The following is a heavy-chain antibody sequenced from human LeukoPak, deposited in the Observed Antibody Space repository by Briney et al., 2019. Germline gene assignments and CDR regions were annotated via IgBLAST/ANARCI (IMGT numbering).Heavy chain of an antibody. V-gene: IGHV3-21*01. Sequence: GGSLRLSCAASGFTFSSYSMNRVLQAPGKGLEWVSSISSSSSYIYYADSVKGRFTISRDNAKNSLYLQMNSLRAEDTAVYYCARGMSSLLWFGELLSPFDYWGQGTLVTVSS. D-gene: IGHD3-10*01. CDR2: ISSSSSYI. J-gene: IGHJ4*02. CDR1: GFTFSSYS. CDR3: ARGMSSLLWFGELLSPFDY.